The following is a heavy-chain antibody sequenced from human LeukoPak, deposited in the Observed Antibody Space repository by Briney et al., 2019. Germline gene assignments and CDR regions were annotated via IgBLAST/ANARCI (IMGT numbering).Heavy chain of an antibody. D-gene: IGHD3-22*01. V-gene: IGHV3-30*02. Sequence: GGSLRLSCAASGFTFSSYGMHWVRQAPGKGLEWVAFIRYDGSNKYYADLVKGRFTISRDNAKNSLYLQMNSLRAEDTAVYYCANSRYDSSGYYGIIGYWGQGTLVTVSS. CDR3: ANSRYDSSGYYGIIGY. CDR1: GFTFSSYG. CDR2: IRYDGSNK. J-gene: IGHJ4*02.